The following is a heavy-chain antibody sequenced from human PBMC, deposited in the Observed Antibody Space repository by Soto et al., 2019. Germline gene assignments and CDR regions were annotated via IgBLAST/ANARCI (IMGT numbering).Heavy chain of an antibody. Sequence: EVQLLESGGGLVQPGGSLRLSCAGSGFMFNTFAMSWVRQAPGGGLEWVSVVSGSGDNTYYADSVRGRFTISRDNSKNTLYLQMNSLRAEDTAIYYCAKDWGYCTNDGCYEYFRDWGQGTLVTVSS. CDR1: GFMFNTFA. J-gene: IGHJ1*01. V-gene: IGHV3-23*01. D-gene: IGHD2-8*01. CDR2: VSGSGDNT. CDR3: AKDWGYCTNDGCYEYFRD.